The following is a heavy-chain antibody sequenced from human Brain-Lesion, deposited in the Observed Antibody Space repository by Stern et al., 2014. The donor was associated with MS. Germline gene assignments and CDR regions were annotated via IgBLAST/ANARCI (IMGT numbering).Heavy chain of an antibody. Sequence: QVQLVQSGPGLVKPSQTLSLSCTVSGGSISSGGYYWSWIPQPAGKGLEWIGRIFNSGSTSHNPPLQSRVPISIDTTKTQFSLRLNSMTAADTAVYYCARGRVVPGFQYYATDVWGQGTTVIVSS. CDR2: IFNSGST. CDR3: ARGRVVPGFQYYATDV. D-gene: IGHD2-2*01. CDR1: GGSISSGGYY. V-gene: IGHV4-61*02. J-gene: IGHJ6*02.